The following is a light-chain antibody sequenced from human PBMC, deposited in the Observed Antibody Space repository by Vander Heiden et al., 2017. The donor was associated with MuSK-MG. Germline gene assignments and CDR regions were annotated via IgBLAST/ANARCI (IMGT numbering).Light chain of an antibody. CDR1: SSHIGAGYD. V-gene: IGLV1-40*01. CDR3: QSYDTSLSGV. CDR2: GNN. J-gene: IGLJ2*01. Sequence: QSVLTQPPSVSGAPGQRVTISCTGSSSHIGAGYDVHWYQQFPGTAPKLLIYGNNNRPSGVPDRFAGSKSGTAASLAIAGLQAEDEADYYCQSYDTSLSGVFGGGTKLTVL.